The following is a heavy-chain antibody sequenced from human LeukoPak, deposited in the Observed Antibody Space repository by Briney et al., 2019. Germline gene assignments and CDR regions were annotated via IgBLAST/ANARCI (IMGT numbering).Heavy chain of an antibody. CDR3: ARGVIAAGGNDFDY. CDR1: GYTFTGYY. Sequence: ASVKVSCKASGYTFTGYYMHWVRQAPGQGLEWMGWINPNSGGTNYAQKFQGRVTMSVDTSKNQLSLKMISVTAADTAVYYCARGVIAAGGNDFDYWGQGTLVTVSS. D-gene: IGHD6-13*01. J-gene: IGHJ4*02. CDR2: INPNSGGT. V-gene: IGHV1-2*02.